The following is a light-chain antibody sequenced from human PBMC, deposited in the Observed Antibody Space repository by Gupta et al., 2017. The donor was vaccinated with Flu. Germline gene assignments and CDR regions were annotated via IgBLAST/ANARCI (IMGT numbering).Light chain of an antibody. J-gene: IGKJ2*03. V-gene: IGKV3D-15*01. Sequence: EIVMTQSPATLSVSPGESATLSCRASQSIGTNLAWYPQKPGQAPRLLIYGASTRFTGIPARFSGSGSGTEFTLTISGLQSEDFAVYHCQQYSHGLMYSFGQGTKLEIK. CDR3: QQYSHGLMYS. CDR1: QSIGTN. CDR2: GAS.